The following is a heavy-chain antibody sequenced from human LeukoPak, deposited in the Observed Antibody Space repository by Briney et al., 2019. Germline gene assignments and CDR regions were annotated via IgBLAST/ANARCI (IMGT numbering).Heavy chain of an antibody. Sequence: SETLSLTCTVSGGSISTYYWSRIRQPPGKGLEWIGYIYYSGTPNYNPSLKSRVTISVDTSKNQLSLKLSSVTAADTAVYYCARGNSGWSTSWGPGTLVTVSS. CDR2: IYYSGTP. J-gene: IGHJ5*02. CDR1: GGSISTYY. CDR3: ARGNSGWSTS. D-gene: IGHD6-19*01. V-gene: IGHV4-59*01.